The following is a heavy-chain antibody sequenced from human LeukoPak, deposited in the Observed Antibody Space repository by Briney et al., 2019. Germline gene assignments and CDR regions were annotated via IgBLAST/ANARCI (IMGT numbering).Heavy chain of an antibody. D-gene: IGHD6-6*01. CDR1: GFPFSSYS. J-gene: IGHJ4*02. CDR2: ISSDSNYI. V-gene: IGHV3-21*01. CDR3: ARGGAARPDY. Sequence: EGSLRLSCAASGFPFSSYSMNWVRQAPGKGLEWVSSISSDSNYIYYPESLKGRFTISRDNAKNSLYLQMNSLRAEDTAVYYCARGGAARPDYWGQGTLVTVSS.